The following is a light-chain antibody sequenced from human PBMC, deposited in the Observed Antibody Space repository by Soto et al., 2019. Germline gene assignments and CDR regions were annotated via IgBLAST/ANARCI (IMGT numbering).Light chain of an antibody. CDR3: SSYTISRTPVV. Sequence: QSVLTQPASVSGSPGQSITLSCTGTSSDIGGYNSVSWYQQHPGKAPKLLIYEVSHRPSGVSYRFSGSKSGNTASLTISGLQAEDEADYFCSSYTISRTPVVFGGGTKVTV. V-gene: IGLV2-14*01. J-gene: IGLJ2*01. CDR2: EVS. CDR1: SSDIGGYNS.